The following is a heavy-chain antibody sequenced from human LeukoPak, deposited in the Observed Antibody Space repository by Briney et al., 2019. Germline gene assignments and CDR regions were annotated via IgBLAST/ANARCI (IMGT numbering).Heavy chain of an antibody. CDR3: ARDQTQTGPTTVDH. D-gene: IGHD1-14*01. CDR2: ISSDGSDT. J-gene: IGHJ4*02. V-gene: IGHV3-74*01. Sequence: GGSLRLSCVASGFSFSSYWMHWVRQDPGKGLMWVARISSDGSDTKYGDSVKGRFTISRDNAKNTLYLQMNSLRAEDTAVYFCARDQTQTGPTTVDHWGQGTQVTVSS. CDR1: GFSFSSYW.